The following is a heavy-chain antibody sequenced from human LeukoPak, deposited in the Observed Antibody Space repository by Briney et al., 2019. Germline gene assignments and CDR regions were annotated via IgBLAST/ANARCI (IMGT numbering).Heavy chain of an antibody. J-gene: IGHJ4*02. V-gene: IGHV3-15*01. CDR1: GFTFSNAW. CDR3: TTEKILWFEGPDY. Sequence: GGSLRLSCAASGFTFSNAWMSWVRQAPGKGLEWVGRIKSKTDGGTTDYAAPVKGRFTILRDDSKNTLYLQMNSLKTEDTAVYYCTTEKILWFEGPDYWGQGTLVTVSS. D-gene: IGHD3-10*01. CDR2: IKSKTDGGTT.